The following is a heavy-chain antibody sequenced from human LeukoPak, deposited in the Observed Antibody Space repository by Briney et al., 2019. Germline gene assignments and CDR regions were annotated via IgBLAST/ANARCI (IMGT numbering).Heavy chain of an antibody. Sequence: SETLSLTCSVYGGSFSDNYWSWIRQPPGKGLEWIGEINHSGSTNYNPSLKSRVTISVDTSKNQFSLKLSSVTAAVTAVYYCARGEVRYYYGSGSIKLRPMDWFDPWGQGTLVTVSS. CDR1: GGSFSDNY. V-gene: IGHV4-34*01. CDR2: INHSGST. D-gene: IGHD3-10*01. J-gene: IGHJ5*02. CDR3: ARGEVRYYYGSGSIKLRPMDWFDP.